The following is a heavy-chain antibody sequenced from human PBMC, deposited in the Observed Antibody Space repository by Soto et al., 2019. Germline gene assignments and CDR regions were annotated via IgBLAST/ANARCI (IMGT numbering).Heavy chain of an antibody. J-gene: IGHJ6*02. V-gene: IGHV4-59*01. Sequence: SETLSLTCTVSGVSINNYYWSWIRQPPGKGLEWVGYIYYSGSTSYNPSLKSRVTISIDMSKNLFSLRLTSMTAADTAVYYCARGPNYYDASGYFDYRLDVWGQGTTVTVSS. D-gene: IGHD3-22*01. CDR1: GVSINNYY. CDR3: ARGPNYYDASGYFDYRLDV. CDR2: IYYSGST.